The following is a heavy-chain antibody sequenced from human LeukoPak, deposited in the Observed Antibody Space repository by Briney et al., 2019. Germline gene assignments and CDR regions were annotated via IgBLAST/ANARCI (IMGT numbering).Heavy chain of an antibody. J-gene: IGHJ6*04. CDR1: GFTFSSYS. Sequence: GGSLRLSCAASGFTFSSYSMNWVRQAPGKGLEWVSSISSSSSSYIYYADSVKGRFTISRDNAKNSLYLQMNSLRAEDTAVYYCARDGDIVVVPAAIQRNYYYYGMDVWGKGTTVTVSS. V-gene: IGHV3-21*01. CDR2: ISSSSSSYI. CDR3: ARDGDIVVVPAAIQRNYYYYGMDV. D-gene: IGHD2-2*01.